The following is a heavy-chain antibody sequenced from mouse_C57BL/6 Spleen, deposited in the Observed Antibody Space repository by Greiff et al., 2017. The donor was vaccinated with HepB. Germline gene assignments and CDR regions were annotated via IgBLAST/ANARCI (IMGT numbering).Heavy chain of an antibody. CDR2: IDPSDSYT. V-gene: IGHV1-50*01. J-gene: IGHJ2*01. CDR1: GYTFTSYW. D-gene: IGHD2-4*01. Sequence: QVQLQQPGAELVKPGASVKLSCKASGYTFTSYWMQWVKQRPGQGLEWIGEIDPSDSYTNYNQKFKGKATLTVDTSSSTAYMQLSSLTSEDSAVYYCARYDYVPFDYWGQGTTLTVSS. CDR3: ARYDYVPFDY.